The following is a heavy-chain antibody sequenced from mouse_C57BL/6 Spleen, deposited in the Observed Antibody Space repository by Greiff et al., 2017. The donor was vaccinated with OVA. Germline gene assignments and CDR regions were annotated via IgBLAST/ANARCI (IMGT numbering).Heavy chain of an antibody. D-gene: IGHD1-1*01. J-gene: IGHJ1*03. CDR3: ARNDYGSSYRYFDD. CDR1: GYTFTSSW. Sequence: QVQLKQPGAELVMPGASVKLSCKASGYTFTSSWMPWVKQRPGQGLEWIGEIDPSDSYTNSNQKFKGKSTLTVDKSSSTAYMQLSSLTSEDSAVYYCARNDYGSSYRYFDDWGKGTTVTVSS. V-gene: IGHV1-69*01. CDR2: IDPSDSYT.